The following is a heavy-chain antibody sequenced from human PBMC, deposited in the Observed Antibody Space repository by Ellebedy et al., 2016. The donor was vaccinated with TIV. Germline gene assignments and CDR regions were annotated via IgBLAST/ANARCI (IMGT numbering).Heavy chain of an antibody. V-gene: IGHV3-23*01. D-gene: IGHD1-26*01. CDR1: GFTFSIYA. CDR3: AKDLGIGRQWGFDY. J-gene: IGHJ4*02. CDR2: ISRNGGGK. Sequence: PGGSLRLSCAASGFTFSIYAMGWVRQAPGKGLEWVSTISRNGGGKYYAGSVEGRFTISRDNSNNTLWLQMRGLKDEDTARYFCAKDLGIGRQWGFDYWGQGTLVTVSS.